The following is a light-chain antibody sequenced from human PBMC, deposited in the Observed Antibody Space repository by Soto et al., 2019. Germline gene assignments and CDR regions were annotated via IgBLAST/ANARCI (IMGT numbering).Light chain of an antibody. CDR1: QVIRND. V-gene: IGKV1-6*01. CDR3: LQKDFYPFT. J-gene: IGKJ3*01. CDR2: AAS. Sequence: AIQMTQSPSSLSASVGDRVTITCRASQVIRNDLDWFQQKPGKAPKLLIYAASNLQSGVPARFSGSGSGTDFTLTISSLQPEDFATYYCLQKDFYPFTFGPGTKVDIK.